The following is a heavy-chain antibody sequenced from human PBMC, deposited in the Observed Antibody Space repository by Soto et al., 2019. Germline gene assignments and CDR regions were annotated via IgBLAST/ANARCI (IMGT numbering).Heavy chain of an antibody. J-gene: IGHJ5*02. CDR2: ISQSGFT. CDR1: TESLRGYY. Sequence: QVQLQQRGAGLLRPSETLSLTCAVSTESLRGYYWTWIRQSPGKGLEWIGEISQSGFTNYNLSLESRVTLSVDTSKSEFSLHLTSMTAADTALYYCARGLFSSGWYSYFDPWGQGTPVTVSS. CDR3: ARGLFSSGWYSYFDP. D-gene: IGHD6-19*01. V-gene: IGHV4-34*01.